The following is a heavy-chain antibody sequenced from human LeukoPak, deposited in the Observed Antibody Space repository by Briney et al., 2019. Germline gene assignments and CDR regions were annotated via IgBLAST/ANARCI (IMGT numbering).Heavy chain of an antibody. V-gene: IGHV3-23*01. J-gene: IGHJ5*02. CDR3: AKEPREYCSRTSCPNWIDA. Sequence: GGSLRLSCAASGFTFSSYAMSWVRQAPGKGLEWVSAISASGLTTYYADSVKGRFSISRDNSKNTLYLQMSSLRADDTAVYYCAKEPREYCSRTSCPNWIDAWGQGILVTVSS. D-gene: IGHD2-2*01. CDR2: ISASGLTT. CDR1: GFTFSSYA.